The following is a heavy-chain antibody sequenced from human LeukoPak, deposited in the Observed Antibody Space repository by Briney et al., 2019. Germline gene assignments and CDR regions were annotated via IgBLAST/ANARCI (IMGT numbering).Heavy chain of an antibody. Sequence: GGSLRLSCAGSGFTFGGYGMNGFRQTPGKGLEWVAVIAYDGSRAFYADSVKGRFTISRDNSKNTMSVQMDDLRAEDTAVYYCTRYNNGHFDYWGQGTLVTVSS. CDR3: TRYNNGHFDY. D-gene: IGHD1-14*01. CDR1: GFTFGGYG. CDR2: IAYDGSRA. J-gene: IGHJ4*02. V-gene: IGHV3-33*01.